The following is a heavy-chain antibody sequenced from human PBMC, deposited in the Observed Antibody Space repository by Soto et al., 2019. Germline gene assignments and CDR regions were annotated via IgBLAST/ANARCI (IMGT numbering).Heavy chain of an antibody. CDR1: GYTFTGYY. V-gene: IGHV1-69*02. Sequence: ASLKVSCKASGYTFTGYYMHWVRQAPGQGLEWMGRIIPIVGRANYAQKFQGRVTITADKSTSTAYMELSSLRSEDTAVYYCATFSTVTTSTDYWGQGTLVTVSS. CDR3: ATFSTVTTSTDY. J-gene: IGHJ4*02. D-gene: IGHD4-17*01. CDR2: IIPIVGRA.